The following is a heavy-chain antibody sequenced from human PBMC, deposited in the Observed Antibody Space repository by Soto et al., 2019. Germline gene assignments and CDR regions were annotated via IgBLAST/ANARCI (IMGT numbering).Heavy chain of an antibody. D-gene: IGHD6-13*01. CDR1: GFTFSSYA. J-gene: IGHJ5*02. CDR3: ARAQGSSWNNWFDP. CDR2: ISGSGGST. Sequence: GGSLRLSCAASGFTFSSYAMSWVRQAPGKGLEWVSAISGSGGSTYYADSVKGRFTISRDNSKNTLYLQMNSLRAEDTAVYYCARAQGSSWNNWFDPWGQGTLVTVSS. V-gene: IGHV3-23*01.